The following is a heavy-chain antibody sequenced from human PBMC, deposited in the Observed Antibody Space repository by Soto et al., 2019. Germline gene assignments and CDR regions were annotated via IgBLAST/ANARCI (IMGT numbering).Heavy chain of an antibody. J-gene: IGHJ5*02. V-gene: IGHV1-69*01. CDR2: IIPVYNIP. CDR1: GGTFSTYA. Sequence: QVQLVQSGAEVKDPGYSVKVSCKASGGTFSTYAISWVRLAPGQGLEWMGGIIPVYNIPKYTQKFQGRVTLTADESTRTAFMELTSLTPGGTAVYYCASGPELPHWFDPWGQGTLVTVSS. D-gene: IGHD1-7*01. CDR3: ASGPELPHWFDP.